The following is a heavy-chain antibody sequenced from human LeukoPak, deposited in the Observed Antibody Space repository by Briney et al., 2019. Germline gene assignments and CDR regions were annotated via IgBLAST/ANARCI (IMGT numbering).Heavy chain of an antibody. V-gene: IGHV4-34*01. D-gene: IGHD3-22*01. Sequence: PSETLSLTCAVYGGSFSGYYWSWIRQPRWKGLEWIGEINHSGSTNYNPSLKSRVTISVDTSKNQFSLKLSSVTAADTAVYYCARGSGYFLVDWGQGTLVTVSS. CDR3: ARGSGYFLVD. CDR1: GGSFSGYY. CDR2: INHSGST. J-gene: IGHJ4*02.